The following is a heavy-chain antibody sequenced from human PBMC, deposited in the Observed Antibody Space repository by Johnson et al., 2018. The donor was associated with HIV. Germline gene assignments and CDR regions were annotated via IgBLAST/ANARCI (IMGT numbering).Heavy chain of an antibody. CDR2: IKQDGSEK. Sequence: VQLVESGGGLVQPGGSLRLSCAASGFTFSSYAMSWVRQAPGKGLEWVANIKQDGSEKYYVDSVKGRFTISRDNAKNSLYLQMNSLRAEDTAVYDCARASVGGSGYRGQGTMVIVSS. D-gene: IGHD3-3*01. J-gene: IGHJ3*01. CDR3: ARASVGGSGY. V-gene: IGHV3-7*01. CDR1: GFTFSSYA.